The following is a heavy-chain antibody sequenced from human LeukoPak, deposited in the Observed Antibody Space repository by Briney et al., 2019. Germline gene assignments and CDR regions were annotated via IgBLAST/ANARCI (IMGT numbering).Heavy chain of an antibody. Sequence: GGSLSLSCAASGFTFSSYAMSWVRQAPGQGLELVSAISGSGGSTSYADSAQDRFTISRDNSKNTLYLQMNSLMADATAVYYFAKFLPTHIVVANYYLYYLGQGTLVTVSS. CDR3: AKFLPTHIVVANYYLYY. J-gene: IGHJ4*02. V-gene: IGHV3-23*01. CDR2: ISGSGGST. D-gene: IGHD2-21*01. CDR1: GFTFSSYA.